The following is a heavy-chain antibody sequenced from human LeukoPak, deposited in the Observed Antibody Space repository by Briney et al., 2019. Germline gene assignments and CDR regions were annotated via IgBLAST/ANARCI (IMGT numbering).Heavy chain of an antibody. J-gene: IGHJ3*02. Sequence: GGSLRLSCAASGLTFSSYAMSWVRQTPGKGLEWVGLIKNKASRYTTQYAPSVRGRFTISRDDSRNSVYLQMNSLRTEDTAVYYCADPTPRGTSDIWGRGTMVTVSS. D-gene: IGHD4-17*01. CDR1: GLTFSSYA. V-gene: IGHV3-72*01. CDR2: IKNKASRYTT. CDR3: ADPTPRGTSDI.